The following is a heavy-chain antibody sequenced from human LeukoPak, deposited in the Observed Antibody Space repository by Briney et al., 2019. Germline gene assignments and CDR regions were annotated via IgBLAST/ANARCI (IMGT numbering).Heavy chain of an antibody. CDR2: VWDNGINK. V-gene: IGHV3-33*06. Sequence: GGSLRLSCAASGFTFSRYGMHWVRQAPGKGLEWVAVVWDNGINKFYADSMKGRFTISRDNSKHTLSLHMNSLRAEDTAVYYCVNEPAPYSLGDAWGKGTTVTVSS. CDR1: GFTFSRYG. D-gene: IGHD3-16*01. J-gene: IGHJ6*04. CDR3: VNEPAPYSLGDA.